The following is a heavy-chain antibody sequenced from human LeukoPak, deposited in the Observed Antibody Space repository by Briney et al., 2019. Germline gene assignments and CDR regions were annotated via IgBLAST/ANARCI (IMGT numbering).Heavy chain of an antibody. CDR2: IYYSGST. J-gene: IGHJ6*03. D-gene: IGHD3-16*01. V-gene: IGHV4-59*01. CDR1: GGSISSYY. CDR3: ASGATSWAHMDV. Sequence: SETLSLTCTVPGGSISSYYWSWIRQPPGKGLEWIGYIYYSGSTNYNPSLKSRVTISVDTSKNQFSLKLSSVTAADTAVYYCASGATSWAHMDVWGKGTTVTVSS.